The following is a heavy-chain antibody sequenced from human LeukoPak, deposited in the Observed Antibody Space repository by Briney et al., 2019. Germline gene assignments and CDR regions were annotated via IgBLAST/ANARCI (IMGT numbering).Heavy chain of an antibody. D-gene: IGHD2-15*01. Sequence: SQTLSLTCTVSGGSISSGSYYWSWIRQPAGKGLEWIGRIYTSGSTYYNPSLKSRVTISVDTSKNQFSLKLSSVTAADTAVYYCARGYCSGGSCYSYYYXXXMDVXXXGXTVTV. CDR1: GGSISSGSYY. CDR3: ARGYCSGGSCYSYYYXXXMDV. CDR2: IYTSGST. J-gene: IGHJ6*03. V-gene: IGHV4-61*02.